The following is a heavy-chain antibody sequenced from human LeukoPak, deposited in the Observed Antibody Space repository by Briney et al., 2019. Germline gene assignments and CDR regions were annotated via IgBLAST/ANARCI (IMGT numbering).Heavy chain of an antibody. D-gene: IGHD1-26*01. J-gene: IGHJ4*02. CDR3: ACRGSYFSSPADY. CDR2: ISPIFGTA. V-gene: IGHV1-69*13. Sequence: SVKVSYKPSRCTLSSYAISWVRQAPGHRLEWMGGISPIFGTANYAQQFQGRVTITADESTSTAYMELSSLRSEDTAVYYCACRGSYFSSPADYWGQGTLVTVSS. CDR1: RCTLSSYA.